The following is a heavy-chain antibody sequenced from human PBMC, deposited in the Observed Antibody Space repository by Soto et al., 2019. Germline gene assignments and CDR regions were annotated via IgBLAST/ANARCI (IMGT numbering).Heavy chain of an antibody. CDR3: ARDRYCSSTSCYFFGYENWFDP. D-gene: IGHD2-2*01. V-gene: IGHV1-18*01. Sequence: ASVKVSCKASGYTFTSYGISGVRQAPGQGLEWMGWISAYNGNTNYAQKLQGRVTMTTDTSTSTAYMELRSLRSDDTAVYYCARDRYCSSTSCYFFGYENWFDPWGQGTLVTVSS. CDR1: GYTFTSYG. J-gene: IGHJ5*02. CDR2: ISAYNGNT.